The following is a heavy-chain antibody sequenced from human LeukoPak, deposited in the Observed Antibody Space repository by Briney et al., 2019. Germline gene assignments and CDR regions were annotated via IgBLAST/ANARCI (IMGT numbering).Heavy chain of an antibody. CDR1: GGTFSSYA. V-gene: IGHV1-69*01. D-gene: IGHD3-22*01. CDR2: IIPIFGTA. J-gene: IGHJ4*02. Sequence: SVKVSCKASGGTFSSYAISWVRQAPGQGLEWMGGIIPIFGTANYAQKFQGRVTITADESTSTAYMEPSSLRSEDTAVYYCARAINRYYYDSSGYYLGYWGQGTLVTVSS. CDR3: ARAINRYYYDSSGYYLGY.